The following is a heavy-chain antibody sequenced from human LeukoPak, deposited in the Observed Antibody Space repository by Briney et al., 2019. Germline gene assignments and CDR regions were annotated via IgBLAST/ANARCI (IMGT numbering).Heavy chain of an antibody. Sequence: PSETLSLTCAISGGSLDSSGWWTWVRQPPGKGLEWVGEISHTGSTKFNPSLQSRVIISGDMSKNQFSLNLTSVTAADTAVYFCAGLGVYNRSPRAFDIWGHGTMVTVSS. D-gene: IGHD1-14*01. J-gene: IGHJ3*02. CDR3: AGLGVYNRSPRAFDI. V-gene: IGHV4-4*02. CDR1: GGSLDSSGW. CDR2: ISHTGST.